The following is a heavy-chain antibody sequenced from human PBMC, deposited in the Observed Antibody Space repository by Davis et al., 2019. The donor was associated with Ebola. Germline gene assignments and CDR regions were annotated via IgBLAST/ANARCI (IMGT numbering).Heavy chain of an antibody. V-gene: IGHV3-23*01. CDR1: GFTFGNSA. CDR2: ISGSGGST. CDR3: AKTQGFGDYGVDY. D-gene: IGHD4-17*01. Sequence: GESLKISCAGSGFTFGNSAISWVRQAPGKGLEWVSAISGSGGSTYYADPVKGRFTISRDNSKNTLYLQMNSLRAEDTAVYYCAKTQGFGDYGVDYWGQGTLVTVSS. J-gene: IGHJ4*02.